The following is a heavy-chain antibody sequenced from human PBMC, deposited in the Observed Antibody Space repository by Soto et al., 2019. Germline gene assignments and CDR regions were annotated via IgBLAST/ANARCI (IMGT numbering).Heavy chain of an antibody. D-gene: IGHD6-19*01. Sequence: SVKGSCKASGGTFSSYAISWVRQAPGQGLEWMGGIIPIFGTANYAQKFQGRVKITADESTSTAYMELSSLRSEDTAVYYCAEAVAGYYYYYYGMDVWGQGTTVTVS. CDR2: IIPIFGTA. J-gene: IGHJ6*02. V-gene: IGHV1-69*13. CDR3: AEAVAGYYYYYYGMDV. CDR1: GGTFSSYA.